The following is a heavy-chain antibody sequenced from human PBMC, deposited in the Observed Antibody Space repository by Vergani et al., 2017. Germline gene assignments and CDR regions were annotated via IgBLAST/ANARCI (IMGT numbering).Heavy chain of an antibody. Sequence: QLQLQESGPGLVKPSETLSLTCSVSGGSISGSIYPWGWLRQPPGKGLECIGSVYYSGSTYYHPSLKSRVTISVDTSRTHFSLKLSSVTAADAALYYCARDLGIRLRLLDHWGQGTLVTVSS. CDR3: ARDLGIRLRLLDH. CDR2: VYYSGST. CDR1: GGSISGSIYP. J-gene: IGHJ4*02. D-gene: IGHD5-12*01. V-gene: IGHV4-39*07.